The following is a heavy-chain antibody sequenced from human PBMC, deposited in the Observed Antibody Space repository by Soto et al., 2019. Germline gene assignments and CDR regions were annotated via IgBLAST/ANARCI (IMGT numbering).Heavy chain of an antibody. CDR2: IYYSGST. CDR1: GGSISSYY. J-gene: IGHJ3*02. Sequence: PSETLSLTCTVSGGSISSYYWIWIRQPPGKGLEWIGYIYYSGSTNYNPSLKSRVTISVDTSKNQFSLKLSSVTAADTAVYYCARLAPHNWNAPLADAFDIWGQGTMVTLSS. CDR3: ARLAPHNWNAPLADAFDI. D-gene: IGHD1-20*01. V-gene: IGHV4-59*08.